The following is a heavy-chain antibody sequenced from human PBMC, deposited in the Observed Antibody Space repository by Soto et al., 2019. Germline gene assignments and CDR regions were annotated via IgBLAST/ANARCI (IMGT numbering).Heavy chain of an antibody. Sequence: QVQLQESGPGLVKPSQTLSPTCTVSGGSISSGGYYWSWIRQHPGKGLEWIGYIYYSGSTYYNPSLKSRVTISVDTSKNQFSLKLSSVTAADTAVYYCARDPVLRYFDRTYGMDVWGQGTTVTVSS. CDR3: ARDPVLRYFDRTYGMDV. V-gene: IGHV4-31*03. J-gene: IGHJ6*02. CDR2: IYYSGST. D-gene: IGHD3-9*01. CDR1: GGSISSGGYY.